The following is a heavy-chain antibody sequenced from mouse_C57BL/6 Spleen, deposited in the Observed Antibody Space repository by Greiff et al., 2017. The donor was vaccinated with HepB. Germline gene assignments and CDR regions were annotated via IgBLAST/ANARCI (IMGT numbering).Heavy chain of an antibody. J-gene: IGHJ2*01. CDR1: GYTFTEYT. V-gene: IGHV1-62-2*01. CDR3: ARHDIYYDYDGGYFDY. CDR2: FYPGSGSI. D-gene: IGHD2-4*01. Sequence: QVQLKQSGAELVKPGASVKLSCKASGYTFTEYTIHWVKQRSGQGLEWIGWFYPGSGSIKYNEKFKDKATLTADKSSSTVYMELSRLTSEDSAVYFCARHDIYYDYDGGYFDYWGQGTTLTVSS.